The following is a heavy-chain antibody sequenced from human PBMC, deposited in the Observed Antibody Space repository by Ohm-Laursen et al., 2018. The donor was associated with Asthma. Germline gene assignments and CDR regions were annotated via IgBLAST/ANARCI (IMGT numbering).Heavy chain of an antibody. J-gene: IGHJ4*02. CDR1: GYTFTSYD. CDR3: ASTFGSSGYYDDYFDY. D-gene: IGHD3-22*01. V-gene: IGHV1-8*01. Sequence: ASVKVSCKASGYTFTSYDINWVRQATGQGLEWMGWMNPNSGNTGYAQKFQGRVTMTRNTSISTAYMELSSLRSEDTAVYYCASTFGSSGYYDDYFDYWGQGTLVTVSS. CDR2: MNPNSGNT.